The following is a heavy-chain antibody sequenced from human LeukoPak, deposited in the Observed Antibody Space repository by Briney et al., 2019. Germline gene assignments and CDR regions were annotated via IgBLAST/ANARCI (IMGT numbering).Heavy chain of an antibody. D-gene: IGHD2-15*01. J-gene: IGHJ4*02. CDR3: ASDAHCSGGSCHDY. Sequence: PGGSLRLSCVASGFTFSSYSMNWARQAPGKGPEWVSSISSSSSYIYYADSVKGRFTISRDNAKNSLYLQMNSLRAEDTAVYYCASDAHCSGGSCHDYWGQGTLVTVSS. V-gene: IGHV3-21*01. CDR2: ISSSSSYI. CDR1: GFTFSSYS.